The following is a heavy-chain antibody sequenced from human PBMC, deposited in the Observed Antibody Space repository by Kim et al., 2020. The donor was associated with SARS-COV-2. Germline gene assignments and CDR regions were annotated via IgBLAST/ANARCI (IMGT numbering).Heavy chain of an antibody. D-gene: IGHD3-10*01. J-gene: IGHJ4*02. CDR1: GFTFSSYS. CDR3: ARYYYGSGSYLQ. Sequence: GGSLRLSCAASGFTFSSYSMNWVRQAPGKGLEWVSSISTSSSYIYYADSVKGRFTISRDNAKNSLYLQMNSLRAEDTAVYYCARYYYGSGSYLQWGQGTLVTVSS. V-gene: IGHV3-21*01. CDR2: ISTSSSYI.